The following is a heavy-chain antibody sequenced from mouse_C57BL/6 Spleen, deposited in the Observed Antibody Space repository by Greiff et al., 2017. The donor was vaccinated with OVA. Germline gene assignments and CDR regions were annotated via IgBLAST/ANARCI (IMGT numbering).Heavy chain of an antibody. Sequence: QVQLQQPGPELVKPGASVKLSCKASGYTFTSYWMNWVKQRPGQGLEWIGNINPSNGGTNYTEKLKSKATLTVDKYASTADMQLSGRTTDDSAGDYCARDNDSSFDYWGQGTTLTFSS. V-gene: IGHV1-53*01. CDR1: GYTFTSYW. J-gene: IGHJ2*01. D-gene: IGHD1-1*01. CDR3: ARDNDSSFDY. CDR2: INPSNGGT.